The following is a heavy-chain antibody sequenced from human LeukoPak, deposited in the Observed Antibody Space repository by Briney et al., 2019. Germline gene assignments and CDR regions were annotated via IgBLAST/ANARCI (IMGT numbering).Heavy chain of an antibody. CDR3: AKLLNEGTTYDH. D-gene: IGHD1-1*01. CDR2: INQDESRK. V-gene: IGHV3-7*01. J-gene: IGHJ4*02. CDR1: GFTFSRFW. Sequence: PGGSLRLSCAASGFTFSRFWMSWVRQAPGKGLEWAASINQDESRKHYADSVKGRFTISRDNAKYSLLLQMNSLRAEDTAVYFCAKLLNEGTTYDHWGQGALVTVSS.